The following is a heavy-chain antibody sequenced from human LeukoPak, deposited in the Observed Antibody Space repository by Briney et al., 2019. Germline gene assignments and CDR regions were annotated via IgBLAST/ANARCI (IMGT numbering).Heavy chain of an antibody. CDR3: ARFGIRGCISNTKCYTSFFYYGMDV. V-gene: IGHV5-51*01. CDR2: IFPHDSDI. Sequence: GESLKISCKGSGYSFLDYWIDWVRQMPGKGPELMGLIFPHDSDIKYSPSFQGQVTISVGKSISSAYVQWGSLKASDTAMYYCARFGIRGCISNTKCYTSFFYYGMDVWGQGTTVTVSS. J-gene: IGHJ6*02. D-gene: IGHD2-2*02. CDR1: GYSFLDYW.